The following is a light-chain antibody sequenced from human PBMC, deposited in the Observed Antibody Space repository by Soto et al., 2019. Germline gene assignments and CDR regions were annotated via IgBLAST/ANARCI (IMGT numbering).Light chain of an antibody. Sequence: DVVMTQTPLSLSVAPGQPASISCKSSQSLLHITGETFLFWYLQKPGQSPQLLIYEVSTRVSGVPDRLSGSGAGTDFTLEISRVKTDDVGIYYCMQSTQLPPTFGQGTRLG. J-gene: IGKJ5*01. CDR1: QSLLHITGETF. CDR2: EVS. CDR3: MQSTQLPPT. V-gene: IGKV2D-29*02.